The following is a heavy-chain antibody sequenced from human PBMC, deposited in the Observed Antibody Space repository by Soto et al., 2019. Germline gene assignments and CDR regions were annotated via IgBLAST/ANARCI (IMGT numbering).Heavy chain of an antibody. V-gene: IGHV3-23*01. Sequence: PGGSLRLSCAASGFTFSSYAMNWVRQAPGKGLEWVSGISGSGGSAYFADSVKGRFTISRDNSKNTLYLQMNSLRDDDTAMYYCARGGTIAVTTIGDYWGQGTLVTVSS. D-gene: IGHD5-12*01. CDR3: ARGGTIAVTTIGDY. CDR2: ISGSGGSA. J-gene: IGHJ4*01. CDR1: GFTFSSYA.